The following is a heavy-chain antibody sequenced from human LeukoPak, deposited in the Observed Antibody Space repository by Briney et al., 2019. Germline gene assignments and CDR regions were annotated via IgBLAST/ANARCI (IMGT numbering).Heavy chain of an antibody. D-gene: IGHD3-3*01. CDR3: ARHIPNWSGYYRYDFDY. CDR2: IYYSGST. J-gene: IGHJ4*02. Sequence: SETLSLTCTVSGGSISRSSYNWGWLRQPPGMGLDWLGCIYYSGSTYYTPSLKIPVTISVDTSKNQYSLKPGSVTAADTAVYYCARHIPNWSGYYRYDFDYWGQGTLVTVSS. CDR1: GGSISRSSYN. V-gene: IGHV4-39*01.